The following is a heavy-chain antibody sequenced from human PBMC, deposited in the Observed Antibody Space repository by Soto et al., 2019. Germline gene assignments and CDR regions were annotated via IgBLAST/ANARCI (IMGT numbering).Heavy chain of an antibody. V-gene: IGHV1-8*01. J-gene: IGHJ5*02. D-gene: IGHD3-10*01. CDR1: GYTFTSYD. Sequence: QVQLVQSGAEVKKPGASVKVSCKASGYTFTSYDINWVRQATGQGLEWMGWMNPNSGNTGYAQKFQGRVTMTRNTSISTAYMELSSLRSEDTAVYYGARGYLRITIVRGAYYWFDPWGEGTLVTVAS. CDR2: MNPNSGNT. CDR3: ARGYLRITIVRGAYYWFDP.